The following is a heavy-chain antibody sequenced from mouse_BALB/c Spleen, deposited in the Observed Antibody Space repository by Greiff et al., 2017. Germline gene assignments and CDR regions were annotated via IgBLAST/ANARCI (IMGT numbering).Heavy chain of an antibody. J-gene: IGHJ4*01. Sequence: SGPELVKPGASVKISCKASGYTFTDYNMHWVKQSHGKSLEWIGYIYPYNGGTGYNQKFKSKATLTVDNSSSTAYMELRSLTSEDSAVYYCAREGDYDGDAMDYWGQGTSVTVSS. CDR3: AREGDYDGDAMDY. CDR2: IYPYNGGT. CDR1: GYTFTDYN. D-gene: IGHD2-4*01. V-gene: IGHV1S29*02.